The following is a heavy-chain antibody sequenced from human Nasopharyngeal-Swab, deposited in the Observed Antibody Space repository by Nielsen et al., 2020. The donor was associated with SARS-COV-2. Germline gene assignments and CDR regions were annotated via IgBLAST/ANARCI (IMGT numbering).Heavy chain of an antibody. CDR1: GFTVSSNY. Sequence: GSLRLSCAASGFTVSSNYMTWVRQAPGKGLEWVSIIYSGGNTYHADSVKGRFTISRDNSKNTLFLQMNSLRADDTAVYYCARGVNPPPDYWGQGTLVIVSS. V-gene: IGHV3-53*01. CDR2: IYSGGNT. J-gene: IGHJ4*02. CDR3: ARGVNPPPDY. D-gene: IGHD1-14*01.